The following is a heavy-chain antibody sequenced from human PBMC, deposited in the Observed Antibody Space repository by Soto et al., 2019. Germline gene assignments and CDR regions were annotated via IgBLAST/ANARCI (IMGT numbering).Heavy chain of an antibody. D-gene: IGHD5-12*01. CDR3: AREGVAPYYYYSMDV. V-gene: IGHV1-18*01. J-gene: IGHJ6*02. Sequence: GASVKVSCKASGYTFTRSGISWVRQAPGQGLEWMGWISTYNGDTNYAQTVQGRVTMTTDTSTSTVHMEVRSLRSDDTAVYYCAREGVAPYYYYSMDVWGQGTPVTSP. CDR1: GYTFTRSG. CDR2: ISTYNGDT.